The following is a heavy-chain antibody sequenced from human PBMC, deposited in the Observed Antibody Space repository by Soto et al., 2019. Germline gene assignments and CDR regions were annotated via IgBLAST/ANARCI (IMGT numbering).Heavy chain of an antibody. CDR2: ISSDGRNQ. D-gene: IGHD2-15*01. CDR1: GFPFSDYL. Sequence: QVQLVESGGGVVQPGGSLRLSCAASGFPFSDYLMHWVRQAPGKGLEWVAGISSDGRNQYYADSVKGRVTISRDSSKNTLNLQMNSPGAEDTAVYYCARGRGWGTSVAYGMDVWGQGTTVTVSS. J-gene: IGHJ6*02. V-gene: IGHV3-30*04. CDR3: ARGRGWGTSVAYGMDV.